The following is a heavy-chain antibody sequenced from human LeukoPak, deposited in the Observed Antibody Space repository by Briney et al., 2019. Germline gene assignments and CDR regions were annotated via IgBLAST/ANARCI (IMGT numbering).Heavy chain of an antibody. Sequence: ASVKVSCKPYGYTFTSHGISWVRQAPGQGLEWMGIINPSGGSTSYAQKFQGRVTMTRDTSTSTVYMELSSLRSEDTAVYYCARASLDLRLGYWGQGTLVTVSS. J-gene: IGHJ4*02. D-gene: IGHD2-2*01. CDR3: ARASLDLRLGY. CDR2: INPSGGST. CDR1: GYTFTSHG. V-gene: IGHV1-46*01.